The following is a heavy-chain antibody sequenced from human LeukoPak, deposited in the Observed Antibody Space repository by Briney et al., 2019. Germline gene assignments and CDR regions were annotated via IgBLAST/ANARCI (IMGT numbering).Heavy chain of an antibody. J-gene: IGHJ4*02. CDR3: ASTSSGYDSPFDY. CDR2: INPNSGGT. V-gene: IGHV1-2*02. CDR1: GYTFTGYY. D-gene: IGHD5-12*01. Sequence: ASVKVSCKASGYTFTGYYMHWVRQAPGQGLEWMGWINPNSGGTNYAQKFQGRVTMTRDTSISTAYMELSRLRSDDTAVYYCASTSSGYDSPFDYWGQGTLFTVSS.